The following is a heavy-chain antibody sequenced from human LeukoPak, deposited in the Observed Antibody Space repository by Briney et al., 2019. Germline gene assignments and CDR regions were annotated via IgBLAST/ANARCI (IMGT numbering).Heavy chain of an antibody. Sequence: QPGGSLRLSCAASGFTFTTYSMTWVRQAPGKGLEWVSTINPGGITTYYADSVKGRFTISRDNSKNTVSLQMDGLRADDTAVYYCAKDRAGTPWADWGQGTLVTVSS. D-gene: IGHD1-1*01. J-gene: IGHJ4*02. CDR3: AKDRAGTPWAD. V-gene: IGHV3-23*01. CDR1: GFTFTTYS. CDR2: INPGGITT.